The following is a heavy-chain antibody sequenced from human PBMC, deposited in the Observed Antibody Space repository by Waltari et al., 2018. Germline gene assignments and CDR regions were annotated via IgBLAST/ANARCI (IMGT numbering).Heavy chain of an antibody. CDR1: GYTLTDLS. Sequence: QVQLVQSGAEVKKPGASVKVSCKVSGYTLTDLSLHWVRQAPGKGLEWMGGFDPEDGETIYAQKFQGRVTITTDESTSTAYMELSSLRSEDTAVYYCARTRPAAGVWALRALDYWGQGTLVTVSS. D-gene: IGHD1-26*01. V-gene: IGHV1-24*01. CDR3: ARTRPAAGVWALRALDY. J-gene: IGHJ4*02. CDR2: FDPEDGET.